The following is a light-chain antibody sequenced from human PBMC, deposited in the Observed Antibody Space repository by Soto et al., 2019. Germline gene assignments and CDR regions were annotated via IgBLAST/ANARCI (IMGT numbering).Light chain of an antibody. J-gene: IGKJ1*01. V-gene: IGKV3-11*01. Sequence: EIVLTQSPANLSSSPGETATLSCRASQYVGTRLAWYQHKPGQAPRLLIYYTSNRATGIPARFSGSGSGTDFTLTINSLAPEDFAIYYCHQRQSWPRTFGQGTKVEIK. CDR2: YTS. CDR1: QYVGTR. CDR3: HQRQSWPRT.